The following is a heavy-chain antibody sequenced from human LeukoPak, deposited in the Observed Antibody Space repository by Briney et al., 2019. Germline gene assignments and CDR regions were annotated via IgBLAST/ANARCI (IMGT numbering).Heavy chain of an antibody. V-gene: IGHV4-34*01. CDR2: INHSGST. CDR3: ARGRFRSPNWFDP. J-gene: IGHJ5*02. D-gene: IGHD1-14*01. Sequence: TASETLSLTCAVYGGSFSGYYWSWIRQPPGKGLEWIGEINHSGSTNYNPSLKSRVTISVDTSKNQFSLKLSSVTAADTAVYYCARGRFRSPNWFDPWGQGTLVTVSS. CDR1: GGSFSGYY.